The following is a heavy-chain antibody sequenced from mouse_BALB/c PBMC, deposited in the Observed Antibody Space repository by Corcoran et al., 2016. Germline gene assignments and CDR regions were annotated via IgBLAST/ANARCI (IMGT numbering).Heavy chain of an antibody. Sequence: QVTLKESGPGILQHSQTLSLTCSFCGFSLSTSGMGVSCIRQPSGKGLEWLAHIYWDDDKRYNPSLKSRLTISKDTSRNQVFLKITSVDTADTATYYCARYYYGSSPYFDYWGQGTTLTVSS. D-gene: IGHD1-1*01. CDR1: GFSLSTSGMG. CDR3: ARYYYGSSPYFDY. V-gene: IGHV8-12*01. CDR2: IYWDDDK. J-gene: IGHJ2*01.